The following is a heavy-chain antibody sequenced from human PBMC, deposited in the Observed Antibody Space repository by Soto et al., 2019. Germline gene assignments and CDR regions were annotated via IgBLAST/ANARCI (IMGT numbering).Heavy chain of an antibody. V-gene: IGHV4-31*03. D-gene: IGHD1-26*01. Sequence: QVQLQESGPGLVQPSQTLSLACTVSGGSITTVGNYWSWIRQFPGKGLEWIGHISYSGSTNSNPSLRSRLSMSVDPSKNQFSLELSSVTAADTAVYYCARLLGSGNYLGIFDAFDIWGQGTVVTVSS. CDR2: ISYSGST. CDR1: GGSITTVGNY. CDR3: ARLLGSGNYLGIFDAFDI. J-gene: IGHJ3*02.